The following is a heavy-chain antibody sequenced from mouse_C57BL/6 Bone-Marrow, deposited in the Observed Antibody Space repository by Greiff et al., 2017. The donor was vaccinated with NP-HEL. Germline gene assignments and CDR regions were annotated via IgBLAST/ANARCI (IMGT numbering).Heavy chain of an antibody. Sequence: EVKLVESGPELVKPGASVKISCKASGYSFTDYNMNWVKQSNGKSLEWIGVINPNYGTTSYNQKFKGKATLTVDQSSSTAYMQLNSLTSEDSAVYYCARNYGSSYVFDYWGQGTTLTVSS. CDR2: INPNYGTT. CDR1: GYSFTDYN. V-gene: IGHV1-39*01. D-gene: IGHD1-1*01. J-gene: IGHJ2*01. CDR3: ARNYGSSYVFDY.